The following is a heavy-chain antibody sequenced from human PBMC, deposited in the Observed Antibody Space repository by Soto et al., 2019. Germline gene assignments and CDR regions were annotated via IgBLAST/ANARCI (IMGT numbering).Heavy chain of an antibody. CDR3: AKDLEGPIVVELDV. D-gene: IGHD2-2*01. CDR1: GFTFSSYA. J-gene: IGHJ6*02. V-gene: IGHV3-23*01. Sequence: GSLRLSCAASGFTFSSYAMSWVRQAPGKGLEWVSAISGSGGSTYYADSVKGRFTISRDNSKNTLYLQMNSLRAEDTAVYYCAKDLEGPIVVELDVWGQGTTVTVSS. CDR2: ISGSGGST.